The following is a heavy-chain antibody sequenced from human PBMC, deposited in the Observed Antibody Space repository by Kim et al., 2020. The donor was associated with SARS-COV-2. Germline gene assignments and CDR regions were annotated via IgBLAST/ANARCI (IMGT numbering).Heavy chain of an antibody. V-gene: IGHV3-74*01. D-gene: IGHD2-15*01. CDR1: GFTFSNYW. CDR3: AGAPDCGGGSCYSYHYYGMDV. CDR2: INRDGSST. Sequence: GGSLRLSCAASGFTFSNYWMHWVRQAPGKGLVWVSRINRDGSSTIHADSVKGRFTISRDNAKNTVFLQMNSLRVEDTALYYCAGAPDCGGGSCYSYHYYGMDVWGQGTTVIVSS. J-gene: IGHJ6*02.